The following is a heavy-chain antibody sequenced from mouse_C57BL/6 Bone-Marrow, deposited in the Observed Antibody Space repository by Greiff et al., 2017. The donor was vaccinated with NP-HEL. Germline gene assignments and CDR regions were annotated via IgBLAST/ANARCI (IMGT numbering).Heavy chain of an antibody. D-gene: IGHD1-1*01. CDR2: IYPGDGDT. J-gene: IGHJ2*01. CDR3: ARSTYYGSSLDY. V-gene: IGHV1-82*01. CDR1: GYAFSSSW. Sequence: VQLQQSGPELVKPGASVKTSCKASGYAFSSSWMNWVKQRPGKGLEWIGRIYPGDGDTNYNGKFKGKATLTADKSSSTAYMQLSSLTSEDSAVYFCARSTYYGSSLDYWGQGTTLTVSS.